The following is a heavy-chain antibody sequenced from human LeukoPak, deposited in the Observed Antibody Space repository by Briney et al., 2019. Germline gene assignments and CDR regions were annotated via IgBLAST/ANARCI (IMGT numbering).Heavy chain of an antibody. V-gene: IGHV4-34*01. CDR1: GGSFSGYY. Sequence: SETLSLTCAVYGGSFSGYYWSWIRQPPGKGLEWIGEINHSGSTNYNPSLKSRVSISVDTSKNQFPLKLSSVTAADTAVYYCARDDSYYYYGMDVWGQGTTVTVPS. J-gene: IGHJ6*02. CDR2: INHSGST. CDR3: ARDDSYYYYGMDV.